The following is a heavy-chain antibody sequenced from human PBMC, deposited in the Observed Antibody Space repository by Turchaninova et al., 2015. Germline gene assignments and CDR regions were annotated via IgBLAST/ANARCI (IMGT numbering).Heavy chain of an antibody. J-gene: IGHJ4*02. V-gene: IGHV7-81*01. Sequence: QIQLVQSGPELREPGESVKLSCKASGYTFTDYLVHWVKQAPGKGLKWMGWINPYTGTPNYADDFEGRFGFSLAASASTANLQISNLKNEDTATYFCARSWRRGIRGLGFDYWGQG. CDR2: INPYTGTP. CDR3: ARSWRRGIRGLGFDY. CDR1: GYTFTDYL. D-gene: IGHD1-1*01.